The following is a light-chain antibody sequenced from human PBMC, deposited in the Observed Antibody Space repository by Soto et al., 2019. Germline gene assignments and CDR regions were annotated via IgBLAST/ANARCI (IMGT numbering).Light chain of an antibody. CDR3: ATWDYALSGVV. CDR1: SSNIGSTA. Sequence: QSVLTQPHSASGIPGQRVSISCSGGSSNIGSTAVDWYQQLPGTAPRLVIYSNNERPLGVPDRFSGSKSGTSASLAISGLQSEDEADYFCATWDYALSGVVFGGGTKLTVL. CDR2: SNN. V-gene: IGLV1-44*01. J-gene: IGLJ2*01.